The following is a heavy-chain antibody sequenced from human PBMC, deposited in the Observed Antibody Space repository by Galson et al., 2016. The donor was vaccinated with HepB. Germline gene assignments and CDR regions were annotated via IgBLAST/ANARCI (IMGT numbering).Heavy chain of an antibody. CDR2: IMTLLRES. J-gene: IGHJ4*02. V-gene: IGHV1-69*13. CDR1: GGTLNNYA. D-gene: IGHD5-24*01. Sequence: SVKVSCKASGGTLNNYAFSWVRQAPGQGLEWMGGIMTLLRESTSAQKFQDRLTITADEPTNTVYMELTSLRSDDTAVYYCAGDNNGLYYFDFWGQGTLVTVSS. CDR3: AGDNNGLYYFDF.